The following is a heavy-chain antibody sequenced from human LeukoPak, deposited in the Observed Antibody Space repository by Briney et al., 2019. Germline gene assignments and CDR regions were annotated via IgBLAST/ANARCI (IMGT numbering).Heavy chain of an antibody. D-gene: IGHD2-15*01. CDR3: ARFSVVGPTPL. CDR1: GFTFSSYS. CDR2: ISSSSSTI. Sequence: GGSLRLSCAASGFTFSSYSMNWVRQAPGKGLEWVSYISSSSSTIYYADSVKGRFTISRDNAKNSLYLQMNSLRAEDTAVYYCARFSVVGPTPLWGQGTLVTVSS. V-gene: IGHV3-48*04. J-gene: IGHJ4*02.